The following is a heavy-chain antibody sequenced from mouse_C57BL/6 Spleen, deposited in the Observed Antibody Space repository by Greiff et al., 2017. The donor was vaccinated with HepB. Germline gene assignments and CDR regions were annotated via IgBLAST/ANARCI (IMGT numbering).Heavy chain of an antibody. V-gene: IGHV1-20*01. CDR1: GYSFTGYF. Sequence: VQLKESGPELVKPGDSVKISCKASGYSFTGYFMNWVMQSHGKSLEWIGRINPYNGDTFYNQKFKGKATLTVDKSSSTAHMELRSLTSEDSAVYYCARQKAYDYGDFDYWGQGTTLTVSS. J-gene: IGHJ2*01. CDR2: INPYNGDT. D-gene: IGHD2-4*01. CDR3: ARQKAYDYGDFDY.